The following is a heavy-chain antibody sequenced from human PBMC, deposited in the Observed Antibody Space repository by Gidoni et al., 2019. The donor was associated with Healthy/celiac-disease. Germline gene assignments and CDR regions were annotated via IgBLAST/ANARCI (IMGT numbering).Heavy chain of an antibody. J-gene: IGHJ4*02. CDR1: GFSPCTSGMR. CDR3: ARSDSSSFYYFDY. Sequence: QVTLKESGPALVKPTQTLTLTCPLSGFSPCTSGMRVIWIRQPPGKALEWLARIDWDDDKFYSTSLKTRLTISKDTSKNQVVHTMTNMDPVDTATYYCARSDSSSFYYFDYWGRGTLVTVSS. D-gene: IGHD6-13*01. V-gene: IGHV2-70*04. CDR2: IDWDDDK.